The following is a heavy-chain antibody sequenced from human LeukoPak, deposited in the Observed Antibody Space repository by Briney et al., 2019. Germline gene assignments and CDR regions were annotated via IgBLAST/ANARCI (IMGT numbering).Heavy chain of an antibody. D-gene: IGHD3-16*01. V-gene: IGHV4-59*12. CDR2: IYYSGST. CDR1: GGSISSYY. CDR3: VRDHVSPGLSNWFDP. J-gene: IGHJ5*02. Sequence: KTSETLSLTCTVSGGSISSYYWSWIRQPPGKGVEWIGYIYYSGSTNYNPSLKSRLTISITTSKNQFSLKVTSVTASDTAMYYCVRDHVSPGLSNWFDPWGQGTLVTVSS.